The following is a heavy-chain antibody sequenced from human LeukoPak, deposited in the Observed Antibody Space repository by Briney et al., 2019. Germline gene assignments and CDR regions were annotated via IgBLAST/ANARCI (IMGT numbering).Heavy chain of an antibody. D-gene: IGHD3-22*01. CDR3: ARAYYDNSGYYPLGY. Sequence: SETLSLTCAVSGYSIRSGYIWVWIRQPPGKGLEWIGSISHSGSTYYNPSLKSRISISVDTSKNQFSLKLSSVTAADTAIYYCARAYYDNSGYYPLGYWGQGTLVIVSS. CDR1: GYSIRSGYI. CDR2: ISHSGST. J-gene: IGHJ4*02. V-gene: IGHV4-38-2*01.